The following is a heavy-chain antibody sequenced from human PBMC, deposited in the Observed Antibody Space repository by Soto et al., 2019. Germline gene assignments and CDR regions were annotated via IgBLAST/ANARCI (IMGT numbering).Heavy chain of an antibody. D-gene: IGHD3-16*01. V-gene: IGHV4-39*01. CDR3: ARHSGGGLDY. J-gene: IGHJ4*02. CDR1: GGSISITSFY. Sequence: QLQLQESGPGLVNPSETLSLTCTVSGGSISITSFYWGWIRQPPGKRLEWIGTIYYSGSTSYNPSLKSRVTISVDTSKNQFSLKLSSVTAADTAVYYCARHSGGGLDYWVQGTLVTVSS. CDR2: IYYSGST.